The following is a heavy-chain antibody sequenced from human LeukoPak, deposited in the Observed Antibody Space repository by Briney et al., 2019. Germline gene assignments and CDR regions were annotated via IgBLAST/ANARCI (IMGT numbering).Heavy chain of an antibody. Sequence: SETLSLTCTVSGGYISSYYWSWIRQPPGEGLEWIGYVYYTGSTNYNPSLKSRVSISVDTSKNQFSLKLRSVSAADTAVYYCARNHPYYDILTGYYKYYFDYWGQGTLVTVSS. J-gene: IGHJ4*02. V-gene: IGHV4-59*01. CDR3: ARNHPYYDILTGYYKYYFDY. CDR2: VYYTGST. D-gene: IGHD3-9*01. CDR1: GGYISSYY.